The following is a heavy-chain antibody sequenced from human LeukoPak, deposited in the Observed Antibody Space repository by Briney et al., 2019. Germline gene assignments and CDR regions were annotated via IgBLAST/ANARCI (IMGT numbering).Heavy chain of an antibody. CDR2: ISYDGSNK. D-gene: IGHD1-26*01. Sequence: GGSLRLSCAASGFTFSSYAMHWVRQAPGKGLEWVAVISYDGSNKYYADSVKGRFTISRDNSKNTLHLQMNSLRAEDTAVYYCARDSSGSQVEYAFDIWGQGTMVTVSS. CDR3: ARDSSGSQVEYAFDI. V-gene: IGHV3-30-3*01. CDR1: GFTFSSYA. J-gene: IGHJ3*02.